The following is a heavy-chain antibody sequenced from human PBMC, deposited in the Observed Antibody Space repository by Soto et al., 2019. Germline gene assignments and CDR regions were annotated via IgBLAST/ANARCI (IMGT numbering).Heavy chain of an antibody. CDR2: ISAYIGNT. J-gene: IGHJ3*02. CDR1: GYTFTSYG. Sequence: QIQLVQSGAEVKKPGASVKVSCKASGYTFTSYGISWVRQAPGHGLEWMGGISAYIGNTNYAQKLQGRVTMTTDTSTSTANMKLCSMISDDTSVYTCACGRCSSISCYARAFDIWGLGTMVTVSS. CDR3: ACGRCSSISCYARAFDI. V-gene: IGHV1-18*01. D-gene: IGHD2-2*01.